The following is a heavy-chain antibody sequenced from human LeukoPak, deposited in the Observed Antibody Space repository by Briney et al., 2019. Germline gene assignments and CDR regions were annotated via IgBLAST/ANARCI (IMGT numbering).Heavy chain of an antibody. CDR1: GFTFSDFY. CDR3: ARVGGSFDTSGYSPPSYFDD. V-gene: IGHV3-11*04. CDR2: ISSGATTL. J-gene: IGHJ4*02. D-gene: IGHD3-22*01. Sequence: GGSLRLSCTASGFTFSDFYMAWIRRSPGKGLEWLSYISSGATTLFYAASVKGRFTISRDNAKKSLYLQMNTLGVEDTAIYYCARVGGSFDTSGYSPPSYFDDWGQGTLVTVSS.